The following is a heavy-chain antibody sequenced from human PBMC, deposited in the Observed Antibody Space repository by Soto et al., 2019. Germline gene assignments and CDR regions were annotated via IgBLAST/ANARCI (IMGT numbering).Heavy chain of an antibody. CDR2: ISINGGST. D-gene: IGHD3-22*01. Sequence: GGSLRLSCSASGFTFSIYAMHWVRQAPGQGLEYVSSISINGGSTHYADSVKGRFTISRDNSKNTQYLQMSSLRADDTALYYCVKGEYYYDSSGYYHFDYWGQGTLVTVSS. V-gene: IGHV3-64D*06. CDR3: VKGEYYYDSSGYYHFDY. J-gene: IGHJ4*02. CDR1: GFTFSIYA.